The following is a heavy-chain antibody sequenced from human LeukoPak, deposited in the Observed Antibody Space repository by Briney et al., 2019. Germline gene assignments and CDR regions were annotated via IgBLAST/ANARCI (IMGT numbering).Heavy chain of an antibody. D-gene: IGHD6-13*01. CDR3: ARGHIAAAGTSVDY. Sequence: ASVKVSCKASGYTFSNYGLSWVRQAPGQGLEWMGWISGYNGHTSYPQKLQGRVTMTTDTSTSTAYMELRSLRSDDTAIYYCARGHIAAAGTSVDYWGQGTLVTVSS. V-gene: IGHV1-18*01. J-gene: IGHJ4*02. CDR1: GYTFSNYG. CDR2: ISGYNGHT.